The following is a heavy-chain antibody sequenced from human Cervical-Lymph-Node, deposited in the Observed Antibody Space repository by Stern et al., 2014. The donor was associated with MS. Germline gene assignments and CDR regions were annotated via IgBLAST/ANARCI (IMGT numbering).Heavy chain of an antibody. D-gene: IGHD4-17*01. V-gene: IGHV2-70*04. Sequence: ESGPALVKPTQTLTLTCTFSGLSLSTSGTRVSWIRQPPGKALEWLARIDWDADKFYSTSLKTRLSISKETSKNQVVLTMTNMDPVDTATYYCARIRSTVTTYSRDDAFDIWGQGTMVTVSS. CDR3: ARIRSTVTTYSRDDAFDI. J-gene: IGHJ3*02. CDR1: GLSLSTSGTR. CDR2: IDWDADK.